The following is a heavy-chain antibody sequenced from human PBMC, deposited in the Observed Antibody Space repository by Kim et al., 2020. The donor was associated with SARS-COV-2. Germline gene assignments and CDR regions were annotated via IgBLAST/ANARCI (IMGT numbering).Heavy chain of an antibody. CDR2: IYPGDSDT. Sequence: GESLKISCKGSGYSFTSYWIGWVRQMPGKGLEWMGIIYPGDSDTRYSPSFQGQVTISADKSISTAYLQWSSLKASDTAMYYCARQTHSEGSTSWSDAFDIWGQGTMVTVSS. CDR3: ARQTHSEGSTSWSDAFDI. V-gene: IGHV5-51*01. CDR1: GYSFTSYW. J-gene: IGHJ3*02. D-gene: IGHD2-2*01.